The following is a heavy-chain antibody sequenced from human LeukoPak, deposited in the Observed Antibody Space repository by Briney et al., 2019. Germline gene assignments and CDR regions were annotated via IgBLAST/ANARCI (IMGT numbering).Heavy chain of an antibody. CDR1: GFTFSSYG. CDR2: ISYDGSNK. Sequence: QPGGSLRLSCAASGFTFSSYGMHGVRQAPGKGLEWVAVISYDGSNKYYADSVKGRFTISRDNSKNTLYLQMNSLRAEDTAVYYCAKAFRWGQGTMVTVSS. V-gene: IGHV3-30*18. CDR3: AKAFR. J-gene: IGHJ4*02.